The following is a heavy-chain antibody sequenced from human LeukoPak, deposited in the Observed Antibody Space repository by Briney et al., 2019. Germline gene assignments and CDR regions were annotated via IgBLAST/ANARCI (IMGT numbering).Heavy chain of an antibody. CDR3: AKDRDYGDYAFDY. V-gene: IGHV3-53*01. CDR1: GFTLSSNY. D-gene: IGHD4-17*01. Sequence: GGSLRLSCAASGFTLSSNYMSWVRQAPGKGLEWVSVIYSGGSTYYSDSVTGRFTISRDNSKNTLYLQMNSLRAEDTAVYYCAKDRDYGDYAFDYWGQGTLVTVSS. J-gene: IGHJ4*02. CDR2: IYSGGST.